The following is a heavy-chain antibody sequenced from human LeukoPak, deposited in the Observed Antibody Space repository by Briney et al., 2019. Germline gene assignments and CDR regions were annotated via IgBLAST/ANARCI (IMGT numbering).Heavy chain of an antibody. V-gene: IGHV1-69*05. CDR2: IIPIFGTA. Sequence: SVKVSCKASGATFSGYAISWVRQAPGQGLEWMGGIIPIFGTANYAQKFQGGVTITTDESTSTAYMELSSLRSEDTAVYYCARDARADSGLDPWGQGTLVTVSS. CDR3: ARDARADSGLDP. J-gene: IGHJ5*02. CDR1: GATFSGYA.